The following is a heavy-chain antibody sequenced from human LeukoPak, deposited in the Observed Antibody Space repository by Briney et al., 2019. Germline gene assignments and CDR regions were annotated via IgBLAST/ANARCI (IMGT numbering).Heavy chain of an antibody. CDR2: IYYSGST. V-gene: IGHV4-39*01. D-gene: IGHD3-10*01. Sequence: PSETLSLTCTVSGGSISSSSYYWGWIRQPPGKGLEWIGSIYYSGSTYYNPSLKSRVTISVDTSKNQFPLKLSSVTAADTAVYYCARTVLLWFGELLRWFDPWGQGTLVTVSS. CDR1: GGSISSSSYY. CDR3: ARTVLLWFGELLRWFDP. J-gene: IGHJ5*02.